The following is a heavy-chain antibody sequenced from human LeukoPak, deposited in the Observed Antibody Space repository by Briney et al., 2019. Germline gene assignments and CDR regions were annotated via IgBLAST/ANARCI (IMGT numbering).Heavy chain of an antibody. CDR2: IRSKANSYAT. V-gene: IGHV3-73*01. CDR3: TRPRGPFYNWFDP. D-gene: IGHD2/OR15-2a*01. CDR1: GFTFSGSA. J-gene: IGHJ5*02. Sequence: PGGSLRLSCAASGFTFSGSAMHWVRQASGKGLEWVGRIRSKANSYATAYAASVKGRFTISRDDSKNTAYLQMNSLKTEDTAVYYCTRPRGPFYNWFDPWGQGTLVTVSS.